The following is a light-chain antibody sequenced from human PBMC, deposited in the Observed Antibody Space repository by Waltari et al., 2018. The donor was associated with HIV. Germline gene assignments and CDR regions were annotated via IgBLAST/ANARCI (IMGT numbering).Light chain of an antibody. CDR2: AAS. CDR1: ESVSSSY. V-gene: IGKV3-20*01. Sequence: EIVLTQSPGTPSLSPGERATLSCRASESVSSSYLAWYQQKPGQAPRLLIYAASSRATVIPDRFSGSGSGTDFTLTISRLEPEDFAVYYCQHYGTSTGYTFGQGTKLEIK. CDR3: QHYGTSTGYT. J-gene: IGKJ2*01.